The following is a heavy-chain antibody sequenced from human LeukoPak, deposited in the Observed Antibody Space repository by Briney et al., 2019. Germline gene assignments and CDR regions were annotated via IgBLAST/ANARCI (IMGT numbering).Heavy chain of an antibody. D-gene: IGHD2-2*01. CDR1: GFTFRKYW. Sequence: GGSLRLSCAASGFTFRKYWLHWVRQAPGKGLEWVAFIRYDGSNKYYADSVKGRFTISRDNSKNTLYLQMNSLRAEDTAVYYCAKDKGGSRKIFDYWGQGTLVTVSS. CDR2: IRYDGSNK. V-gene: IGHV3-30*02. CDR3: AKDKGGSRKIFDY. J-gene: IGHJ4*02.